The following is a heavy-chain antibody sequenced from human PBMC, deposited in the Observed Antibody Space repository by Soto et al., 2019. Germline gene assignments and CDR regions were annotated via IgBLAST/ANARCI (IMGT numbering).Heavy chain of an antibody. V-gene: IGHV4-59*01. J-gene: IGHJ4*02. Sequence: SETLSLTCTVSGGSISSYYWSWIRQPPGKGLEWIGYIYYSGSTNYNPSLKSRVTISVDTSKNQFSLKLSSVTAADTAVYYCARDVPTTGNFDYWGQGTLVTVS. CDR2: IYYSGST. D-gene: IGHD1-1*01. CDR3: ARDVPTTGNFDY. CDR1: GGSISSYY.